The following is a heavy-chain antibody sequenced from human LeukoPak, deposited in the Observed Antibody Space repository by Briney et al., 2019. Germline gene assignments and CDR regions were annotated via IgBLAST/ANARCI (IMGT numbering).Heavy chain of an antibody. J-gene: IGHJ4*02. V-gene: IGHV4-34*01. CDR2: INHSGST. Sequence: SETLSLTCAVYGGSFSGHYWSWIRQPPGKGLEWIGEINHSGSTNYNPSLESRVTISVDTSKNHFSLKLSSVTAADTAVYYCASGQYYDLWSGYYVDWGQGTLVAVSS. D-gene: IGHD3-3*01. CDR3: ASGQYYDLWSGYYVD. CDR1: GGSFSGHY.